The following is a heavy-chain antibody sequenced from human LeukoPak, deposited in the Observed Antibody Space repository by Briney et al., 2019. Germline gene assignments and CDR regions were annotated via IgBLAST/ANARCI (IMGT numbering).Heavy chain of an antibody. CDR1: GFTVSTNY. J-gene: IGHJ4*02. Sequence: GGSLRLSCVASGFTVSTNYMTWVRQSPGKGLEWVSVIYNNDRTYYADSVKGRFTISRDSSKNPLYLQMNSLRAEDTAVYYCASRQGDYFDYWGQGTLVSVSS. V-gene: IGHV3-53*01. CDR3: ASRQGDYFDY. D-gene: IGHD3-16*01. CDR2: IYNNDRT.